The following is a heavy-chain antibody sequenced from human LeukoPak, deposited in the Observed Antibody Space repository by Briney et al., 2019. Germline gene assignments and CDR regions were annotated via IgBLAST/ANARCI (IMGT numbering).Heavy chain of an antibody. CDR3: ATDCSGSSCYPAGFDY. V-gene: IGHV4-59*10. Sequence: PSETLSLTCAVYGGSFSGYYWSWIRQPPGKGLEWIGRIYTGGYTNYNPSVKSRVTMSVDTSKNQFSLKLSSVTAADTAVYYCATDCSGSSCYPAGFDYWGQGILVTVSS. CDR2: IYTGGYT. J-gene: IGHJ4*02. D-gene: IGHD2-15*01. CDR1: GGSFSGYY.